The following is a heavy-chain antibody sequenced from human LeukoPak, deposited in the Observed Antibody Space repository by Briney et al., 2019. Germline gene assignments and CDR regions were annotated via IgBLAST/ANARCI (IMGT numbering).Heavy chain of an antibody. CDR2: IKNKNDGGTT. V-gene: IGHV3-15*01. CDR1: GITFSNAW. CDR3: TTIVCRGTNCYGIFD. J-gene: IGHJ4*02. Sequence: GGSLRLSCAVSGITFSNAWMSWVRQAPGMGLEWVGRIKNKNDGGTTDYAAPVKSRFTISRDDSQNTLYLQMNSLKIEDTAVYYCTTIVCRGTNCYGIFDWGQGTLVTVYS. D-gene: IGHD2-2*01.